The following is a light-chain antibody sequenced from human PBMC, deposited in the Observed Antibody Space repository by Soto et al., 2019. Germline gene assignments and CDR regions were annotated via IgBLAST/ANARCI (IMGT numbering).Light chain of an antibody. CDR1: QSVSSSY. J-gene: IGKJ5*01. CDR3: QQYNTWPPIT. CDR2: GAS. Sequence: EIVLTQSPGTLSLSPGERATLSCRASQSVSSSYLAWYQQKPGQPPRLLIYGASSRATGIPDRFSGSGSGTDFTLTISRLEPEDFAVYYCQQYNTWPPITFGQGTRLEI. V-gene: IGKV3-20*01.